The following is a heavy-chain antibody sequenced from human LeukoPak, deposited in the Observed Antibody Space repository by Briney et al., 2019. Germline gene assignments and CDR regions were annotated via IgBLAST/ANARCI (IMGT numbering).Heavy chain of an antibody. V-gene: IGHV3-33*01. J-gene: IGHJ3*02. D-gene: IGHD3-22*01. CDR2: IWYDGSNK. CDR3: ARDEGAYYYDSSGSLAFDI. CDR1: GFTFSSYG. Sequence: GRSLRLSCAASGFTFSSYGMHWVRQAPGKGLEWVAVIWYDGSNKYYADSVKGRFTISRDNSKNTLYLQMNSLRAEDTAVYYCARDEGAYYYDSSGSLAFDIWGQGTMVTVSS.